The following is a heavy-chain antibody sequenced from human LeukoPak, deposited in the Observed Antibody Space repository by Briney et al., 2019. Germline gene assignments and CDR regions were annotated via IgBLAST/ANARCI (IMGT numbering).Heavy chain of an antibody. D-gene: IGHD3-3*01. CDR2: ISAYNGNT. V-gene: IGHV1-18*01. J-gene: IGHJ6*03. CDR3: ARGGLVGVVIIDYYYYMDV. CDR1: GYTFTSYG. Sequence: ASVKVSCKASGYTFTSYGISWVRQAPGRGLEWMGWISAYNGNTNYAQKLQGRVTMTTDTSTSTAYMELRSLRSDDTAVYYCARGGLVGVVIIDYYYYMDVWGKGTTVTVSS.